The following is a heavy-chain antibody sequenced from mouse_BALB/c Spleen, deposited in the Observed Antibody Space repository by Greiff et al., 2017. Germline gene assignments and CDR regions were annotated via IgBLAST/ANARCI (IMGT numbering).Heavy chain of an antibody. D-gene: IGHD2-14*01. CDR1: GYTFTSYV. J-gene: IGHJ4*01. CDR3: ARNYRYDVYAMDY. Sequence: VQLQQSGPELVKPGASVKMSCKASGYTFTSYVMHWVKQKPGQGLEWIGYINPYNDGTKYNEKFKGKATLTSDKSSSTAYMELSSLTSEDSAVYYCARNYRYDVYAMDYWGQGTSVTVSS. CDR2: INPYNDGT. V-gene: IGHV1-14*01.